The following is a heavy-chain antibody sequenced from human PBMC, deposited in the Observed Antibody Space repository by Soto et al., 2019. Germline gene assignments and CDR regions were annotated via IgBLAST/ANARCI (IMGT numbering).Heavy chain of an antibody. V-gene: IGHV4-39*01. CDR1: GGSISSSSYY. Sequence: SETLSLTCTVSGGSISSSSYYWGWIRQPPGKGLEWIGSIYYSGSTYYNPSLKSRVTISVDTSKNQFSLKLSSVTAADTAVYYCARHSIAAADHYYMDVWGKGTTVNVSS. CDR3: ARHSIAAADHYYMDV. D-gene: IGHD6-13*01. CDR2: IYYSGST. J-gene: IGHJ6*03.